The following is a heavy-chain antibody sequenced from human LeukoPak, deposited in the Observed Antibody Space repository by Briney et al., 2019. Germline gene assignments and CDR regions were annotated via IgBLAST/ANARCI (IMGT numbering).Heavy chain of an antibody. CDR2: IYSGGST. D-gene: IGHD6-13*01. V-gene: IGHV3-66*01. J-gene: IGHJ4*02. CDR3: AREIPERIAATGTIGYYFDY. CDR1: GFSVSSNY. Sequence: EGSLRLSCAASGFSVSSNYMTWVRQAPGKGLEWVSVIYSGGSTYYAGSVKGRFTISRDNSKNTLYLQMNSLKAGDTAVYYCAREIPERIAATGTIGYYFDYWGQGTLVTVSS.